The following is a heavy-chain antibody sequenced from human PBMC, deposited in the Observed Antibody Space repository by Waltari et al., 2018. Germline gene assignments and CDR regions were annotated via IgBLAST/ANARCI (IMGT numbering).Heavy chain of an antibody. CDR1: GFTFSSYT. J-gene: IGHJ5*02. CDR3: ANLLS. CDR2: ISGGGGA. Sequence: EVQLVESGGDLVQPVWYLRLSCAASGFTFSSYTIYWVRQAPGKGLEWVSAISGGGGAYYADSVKGRFTISRDNSRNTVFLQMNTLRVEDTAVYYCANLLSWGQGTTVAVSS. D-gene: IGHD3-3*01. V-gene: IGHV3-23*04.